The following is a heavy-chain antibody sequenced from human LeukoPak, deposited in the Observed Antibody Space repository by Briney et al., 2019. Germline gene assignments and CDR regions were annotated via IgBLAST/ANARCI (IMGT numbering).Heavy chain of an antibody. D-gene: IGHD3-22*01. V-gene: IGHV3-43*02. CDR1: GFTFNNHA. Sequence: GGSLRLSCAASGFTFNNHAMHWVRQVPGKGLEWVSLIGGDGDPIFYADSVKGRFTISRDNSKNSLYLQMSSLRPEDTALYYCAKDLTYYYDSDGYYYAGRDFHYGMDVWGQGTTVTVSS. J-gene: IGHJ6*02. CDR3: AKDLTYYYDSDGYYYAGRDFHYGMDV. CDR2: IGGDGDPI.